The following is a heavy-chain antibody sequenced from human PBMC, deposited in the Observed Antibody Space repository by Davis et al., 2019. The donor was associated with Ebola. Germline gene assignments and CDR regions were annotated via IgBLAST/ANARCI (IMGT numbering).Heavy chain of an antibody. Sequence: GESLKISCAASGFTFSDYYISWIRQAPGKGLEWVSYISSSGSTIYYADSVKGRFTISRDNAKNSLYLQMNSLRAEDTAVYYCARDSVATITRQYYYYYYGMDVWGQGTTVTVSS. J-gene: IGHJ6*02. CDR2: ISSSGSTI. CDR1: GFTFSDYY. D-gene: IGHD5-12*01. V-gene: IGHV3-11*01. CDR3: ARDSVATITRQYYYYYYGMDV.